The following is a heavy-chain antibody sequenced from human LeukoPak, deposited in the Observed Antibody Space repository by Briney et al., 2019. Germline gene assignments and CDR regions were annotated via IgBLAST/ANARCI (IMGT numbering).Heavy chain of an antibody. Sequence: GGSLRLSCAASGFTFSSYNMNWVPQAPGKGLAWVSYISCGSTTIYYADSVKGRFTISRDNAKNSLYLQMNSLRAEDTAVYYCARDVEQWLVRVYYFDYWGQGTLVTVSS. CDR1: GFTFSSYN. CDR2: ISCGSTTI. D-gene: IGHD6-19*01. V-gene: IGHV3-48*01. CDR3: ARDVEQWLVRVYYFDY. J-gene: IGHJ4*02.